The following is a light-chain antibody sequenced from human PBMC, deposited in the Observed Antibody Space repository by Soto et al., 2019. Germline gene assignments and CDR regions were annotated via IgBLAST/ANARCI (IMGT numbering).Light chain of an antibody. V-gene: IGKV3-20*01. J-gene: IGKJ1*01. CDR1: QVIGSRY. CDR2: GAS. CDR3: QQYIGLWT. Sequence: EIVMTQSPGTLSLSPGERATISCRASQVIGSRYLAWYHQKSGQAPRLLIYGASSRATGIPDRFSGSGSGTDFTLTISRLEPDDLGTYYCQQYIGLWTFGQGTKVDLK.